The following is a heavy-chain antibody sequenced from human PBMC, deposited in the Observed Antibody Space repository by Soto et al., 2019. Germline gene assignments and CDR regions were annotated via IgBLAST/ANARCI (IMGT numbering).Heavy chain of an antibody. CDR2: ISWNSDTT. Sequence: PGGSLRLSCASSGFTFDDYAMHWVRQAPGKGLEWVSGISWNSDTTYYADSVKGRFIISRDNSKNSLYLQMNSLRAEDTAVYYCARVPDLDYCSKTSCLYYFDYWGQGALVTVSS. D-gene: IGHD2-2*01. CDR3: ARVPDLDYCSKTSCLYYFDY. CDR1: GFTFDDYA. J-gene: IGHJ4*02. V-gene: IGHV3-23*01.